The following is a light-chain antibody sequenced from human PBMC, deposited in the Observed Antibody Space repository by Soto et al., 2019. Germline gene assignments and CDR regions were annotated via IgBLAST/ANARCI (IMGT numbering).Light chain of an antibody. Sequence: QSVLTQPPSASGTPGQRVTIACSGSSSNIGSTTVKWYQQLPGTAPKLLIYNNNQRPSGVPDRFSGSKSGTSASLVISGLQYEDEADYYCAAWDDSLNGVVFGGGTKVTVL. CDR1: SSNIGSTT. V-gene: IGLV1-44*01. J-gene: IGLJ3*02. CDR3: AAWDDSLNGVV. CDR2: NNN.